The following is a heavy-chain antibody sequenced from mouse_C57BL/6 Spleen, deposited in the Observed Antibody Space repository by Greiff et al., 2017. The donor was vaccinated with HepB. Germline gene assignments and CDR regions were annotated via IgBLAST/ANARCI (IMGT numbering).Heavy chain of an antibody. V-gene: IGHV1-85*01. D-gene: IGHD4-1*01. CDR1: GYTFTSYD. CDR3: ARWGGTYFDY. J-gene: IGHJ2*01. CDR2: IYPRDGSN. Sequence: VQLQQSGPELVKPGASVKLSCKASGYTFTSYDINWVKQRPGQGLEGIGWIYPRDGSNKYNEKCKGKSTLTVDTASSTADMELNSLTSEDSAVYFCARWGGTYFDYWGQGTTLTVSS.